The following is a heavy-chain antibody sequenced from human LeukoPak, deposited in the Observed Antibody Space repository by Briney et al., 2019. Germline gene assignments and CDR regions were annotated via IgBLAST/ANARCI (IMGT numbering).Heavy chain of an antibody. CDR2: MNPNSGNT. J-gene: IGHJ4*02. D-gene: IGHD3-22*01. V-gene: IGHV1-8*01. CDR1: GYTFTSYD. Sequence: GASVKVSCKASGYTFTSYDINWVRQATGQGLEWMGWMNPNSGNTGYAQKFRGRVTMTRNTSISTAYMELSSLRSEDTAVYYCARGAKHYDSSGYYYYFDYWGQGTLVTVSS. CDR3: ARGAKHYDSSGYYYYFDY.